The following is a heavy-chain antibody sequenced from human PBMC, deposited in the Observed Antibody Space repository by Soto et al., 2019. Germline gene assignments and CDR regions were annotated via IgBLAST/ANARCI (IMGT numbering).Heavy chain of an antibody. J-gene: IGHJ4*02. D-gene: IGHD2-2*02. CDR1: GGSISSYY. V-gene: IGHV4-59*12. CDR2: INHSGST. Sequence: SETLSLTCTVSGGSISSYYWSWIRQPPGKGLEWIGEINHSGSTNYNPSLKSRVTISVDTSKNQFSLKLSSVTAADTAVYYCGRGVVVVPAAIHNDYWGQGTLVTVSS. CDR3: GRGVVVVPAAIHNDY.